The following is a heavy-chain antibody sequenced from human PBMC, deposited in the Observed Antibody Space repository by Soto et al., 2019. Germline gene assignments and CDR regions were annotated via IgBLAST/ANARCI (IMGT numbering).Heavy chain of an antibody. CDR2: INPNSGGT. CDR3: ARGFNSGSYYYYYGMYV. Sequence: ASVRVSCRASGYTCTSYYMHYVRQAPGQGLEWMGWINPNSGGTNYAQKFQGWVTMTRDTSISTAYMELSRLRSDDTAVYYCARGFNSGSYYYYYGMYVWGQGTTVTVSS. D-gene: IGHD1-26*01. CDR1: GYTCTSYY. V-gene: IGHV1-2*04. J-gene: IGHJ6*02.